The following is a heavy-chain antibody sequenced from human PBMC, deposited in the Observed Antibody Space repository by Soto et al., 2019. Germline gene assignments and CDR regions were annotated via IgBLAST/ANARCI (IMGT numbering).Heavy chain of an antibody. CDR1: GFTFSSYG. D-gene: IGHD1-26*01. V-gene: IGHV3-30*18. CDR3: AKDFDSGSYYEAEYFQH. Sequence: GGSLRLSCAASGFTFSSYGMHWVRQAPGKGLEWVAVISYDGSNKYYADSVKGRFTISRDNSKNTLYLQMNSLRAEDTAVYYCAKDFDSGSYYEAEYFQHWGQG. CDR2: ISYDGSNK. J-gene: IGHJ1*01.